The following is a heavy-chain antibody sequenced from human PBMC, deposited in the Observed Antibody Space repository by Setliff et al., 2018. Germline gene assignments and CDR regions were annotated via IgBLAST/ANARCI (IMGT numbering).Heavy chain of an antibody. D-gene: IGHD3-22*01. CDR1: GYSISSGNY. J-gene: IGHJ3*02. CDR3: ARGKIRITMIVVPTGGAFDI. Sequence: KPSETLSLTCAVSGYSISSGNYWGWIRQPPGKGLEWIGSISHSGSAYYNPSLKSRVTISLDMSKNQFSLKLSSVTAADTAMYYCARGKIRITMIVVPTGGAFDIWGQGTMVTVSS. CDR2: ISHSGSA. V-gene: IGHV4-38-2*01.